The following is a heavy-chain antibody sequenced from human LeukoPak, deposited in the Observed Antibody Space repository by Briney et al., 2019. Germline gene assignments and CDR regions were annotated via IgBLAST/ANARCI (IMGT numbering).Heavy chain of an antibody. V-gene: IGHV3-30-3*01. D-gene: IGHD6-6*01. CDR2: ISYDGSNK. J-gene: IGHJ4*02. Sequence: PGGSLRLSCAASGFTFSSYAMHWVRRAPGKGLEWVAVISYDGSNKYYADSVKGRSTISRDNSKNTLYLQMNSLRAEDTAVYYCARGGPVAASYWGQGTLVTVSS. CDR3: ARGGPVAASY. CDR1: GFTFSSYA.